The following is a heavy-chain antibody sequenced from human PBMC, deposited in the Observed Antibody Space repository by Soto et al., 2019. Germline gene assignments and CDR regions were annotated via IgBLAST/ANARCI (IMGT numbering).Heavy chain of an antibody. V-gene: IGHV3-13*01. J-gene: IGHJ6*02. CDR1: GFTFSSYD. CDR2: IGTAGDT. CDR3: ARGGGSYYYAMDV. D-gene: IGHD3-16*01. Sequence: KNSYSASGFTFSSYDMHWVSQATGKGLEWVSAIGTAGDTYYPGSVKGRFTISRENAKNSLYLQMNSLRAGDTAVYYCARGGGSYYYAMDVWGQGTTVTVSS.